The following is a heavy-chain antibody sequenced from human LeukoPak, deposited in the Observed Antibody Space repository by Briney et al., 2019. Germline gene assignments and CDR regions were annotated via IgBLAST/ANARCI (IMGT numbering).Heavy chain of an antibody. J-gene: IGHJ4*02. D-gene: IGHD3-22*01. V-gene: IGHV3-23*01. CDR2: ISGSCGST. CDR1: GFTFSSYT. CDR3: AKDRYYDSSGPSDY. Sequence: PGGSLRLSCAASGFTFSSYTMSWVRQAPGKGLEWVSGISGSCGSTYYADSVKGRFTISRDNSKNTLYLQMNSLRAEDTAVYYCAKDRYYDSSGPSDYWGQGTLVTVSS.